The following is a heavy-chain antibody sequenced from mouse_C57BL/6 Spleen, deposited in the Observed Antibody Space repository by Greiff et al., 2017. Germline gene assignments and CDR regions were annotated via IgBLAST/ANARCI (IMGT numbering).Heavy chain of an antibody. CDR3: APNWDGSYYFDY. Sequence: EVQLQQSGAELVKPGASVKLSCTASGFNIKDYYMHWVKQRTEQGLEWIGRIDPEDGDTKYAPKFQGKDTITADTSSNTAYLQLSMLTSEDTAVYYCAPNWDGSYYFDYWGQGTTLTVSS. J-gene: IGHJ2*01. CDR1: GFNIKDYY. V-gene: IGHV14-2*01. CDR2: IDPEDGDT. D-gene: IGHD4-1*01.